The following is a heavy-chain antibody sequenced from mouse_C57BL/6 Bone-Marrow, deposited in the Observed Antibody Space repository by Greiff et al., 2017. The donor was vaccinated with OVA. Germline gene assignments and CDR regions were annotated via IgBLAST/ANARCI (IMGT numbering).Heavy chain of an antibody. Sequence: EVKLQESGPGLVKPSQTVFLTCTVTGISITTGNYRWSWIRQFPGNKLEWIGYIYYSGTITYNPSLTSRTTITRDTPKNQFFLEMKSLTAEDTATYYCARERRLLRYWYFDVWGTGTTVTVSS. CDR1: GISITTGNYR. J-gene: IGHJ1*03. CDR2: IYYSGTI. V-gene: IGHV3-5*01. CDR3: ARERRLLRYWYFDV. D-gene: IGHD1-1*01.